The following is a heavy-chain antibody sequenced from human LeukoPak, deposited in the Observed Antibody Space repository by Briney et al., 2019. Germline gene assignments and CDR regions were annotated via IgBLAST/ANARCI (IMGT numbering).Heavy chain of an antibody. Sequence: SETLSLTCTVSGDSISSSSYYWVWIRQPPGKGLEWNATISYSGSTYYNASLKSRLTISVDTSKSQFSLKLSSVTAADTAVYYCARREVGTMLDYWGQGTLVTVSS. V-gene: IGHV4-39*01. J-gene: IGHJ4*02. CDR1: GDSISSSSYY. CDR2: ISYSGST. CDR3: ARREVGTMLDY. D-gene: IGHD5-12*01.